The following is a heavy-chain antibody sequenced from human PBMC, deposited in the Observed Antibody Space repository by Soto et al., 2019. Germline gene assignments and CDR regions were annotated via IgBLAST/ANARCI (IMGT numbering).Heavy chain of an antibody. V-gene: IGHV4-39*01. J-gene: IGHJ4*02. CDR3: ARRYGGNLDY. D-gene: IGHD1-26*01. CDR1: GGSISSSSYY. Sequence: SETRSLTCTVSGGSISSSSYYWGWIRQPPGKGLEWIGSIYYSGSTYYNPSLKSRVTISVDTSKNQFSLKLSSVTAADTAVYYCARRYGGNLDYWGQGTLVTVSS. CDR2: IYYSGST.